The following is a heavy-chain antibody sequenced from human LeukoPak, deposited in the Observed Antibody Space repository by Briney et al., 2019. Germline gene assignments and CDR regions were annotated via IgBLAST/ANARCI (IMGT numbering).Heavy chain of an antibody. CDR3: AKEGAGFNC. CDR2: IYHSGST. V-gene: IGHV4-30-2*01. J-gene: IGHJ4*02. Sequence: SETLSLTCTVSGGSISSGGYYWSWIRQPPGKGLEWIGYIYHSGSTYYNPSLKSRVTISVDRSKNQFSLQLNSVTPEDMAVYYCAKEGAGFNCWGQGTLVTVSS. D-gene: IGHD5-24*01. CDR1: GGSISSGGYY.